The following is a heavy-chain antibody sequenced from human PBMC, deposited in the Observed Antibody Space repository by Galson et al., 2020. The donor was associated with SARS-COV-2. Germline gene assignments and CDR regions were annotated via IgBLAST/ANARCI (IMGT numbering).Heavy chain of an antibody. J-gene: IGHJ6*03. CDR1: GDSISSGGYY. CDR3: ARVVNGYDYILTGFYSNYYYYMDV. D-gene: IGHD3-9*01. CDR2: IYSSGST. V-gene: IGHV4-61*09. Sequence: SETLSLTCTVSGDSISSGGYYWSWIRQPAGKGLEWIGHIYSSGSTNYNPSLKSRVTISVDTSKNQFSLNLSSVTAADTAVFFCARVVNGYDYILTGFYSNYYYYMDVWGKGTTVTISS.